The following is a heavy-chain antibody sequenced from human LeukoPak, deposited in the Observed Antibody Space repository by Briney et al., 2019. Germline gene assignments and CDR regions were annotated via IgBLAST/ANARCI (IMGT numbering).Heavy chain of an antibody. J-gene: IGHJ6*04. V-gene: IGHV3-48*04. CDR1: GFTFSRYS. CDR2: ISSSGSTI. CDR3: AELGVTMIGGV. Sequence: GGSLRLSCAASGFTFSRYSMNWVRQAPGKGLEWVSYISSSGSTIYYADSVKGRFTISRDNAKNSLYLQMNSLRAEDTAVYYCAELGVTMIGGVWGKGTTVTISS. D-gene: IGHD3-10*02.